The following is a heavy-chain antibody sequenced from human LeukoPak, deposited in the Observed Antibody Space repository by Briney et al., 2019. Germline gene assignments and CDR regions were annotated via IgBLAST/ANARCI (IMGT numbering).Heavy chain of an antibody. CDR3: ASSDYGDYPGTDY. J-gene: IGHJ4*02. Sequence: PSETLSLTCAVYVGSFRVYYWSWIRHSPGKGLEGIGEISHRGSTTYNPSLKSRVTSSVDTSKNQFSLKVNSVTAADTAVYYCASSDYGDYPGTDYLGQGILVTVSS. CDR2: ISHRGST. D-gene: IGHD4-17*01. V-gene: IGHV4-34*01. CDR1: VGSFRVYY.